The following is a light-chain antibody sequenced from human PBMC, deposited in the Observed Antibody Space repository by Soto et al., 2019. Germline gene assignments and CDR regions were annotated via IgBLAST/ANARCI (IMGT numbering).Light chain of an antibody. V-gene: IGLV1-40*01. CDR1: SSNIGAGYD. CDR2: GNT. Sequence: QSVLTQPPSVSGAPGQRVTISCTGRSSNIGAGYDVHWYLQLPGTAPNLLIYGNTNRPSGVPDRFSGSKSGSSASLAITGLQAEDEADYYCQSHDSSLHASVFGTGTKVTVL. CDR3: QSHDSSLHASV. J-gene: IGLJ1*01.